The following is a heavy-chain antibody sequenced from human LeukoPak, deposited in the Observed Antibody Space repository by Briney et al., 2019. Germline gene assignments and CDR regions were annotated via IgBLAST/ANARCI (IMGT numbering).Heavy chain of an antibody. Sequence: GGSLRLSCAASGFTFSSYWMSWVRQAPGKGLEWVSYITGSGSTIYYADSVKGRFTISRDNAKNSLYLQMNSLRAEDTAVYYCARSPYSSGWSVVDYWGQGTLVTVSS. D-gene: IGHD6-19*01. CDR2: ITGSGSTI. CDR1: GFTFSSYW. J-gene: IGHJ4*02. CDR3: ARSPYSSGWSVVDY. V-gene: IGHV3-48*04.